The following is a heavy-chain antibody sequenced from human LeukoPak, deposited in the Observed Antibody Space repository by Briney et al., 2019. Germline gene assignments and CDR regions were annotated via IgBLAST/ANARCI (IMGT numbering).Heavy chain of an antibody. V-gene: IGHV1-69*04. D-gene: IGHD3-9*01. CDR1: GGTFSSYA. CDR2: IIPILGIA. CDR3: ARDLGRYDILGYFDY. Sequence: SVKVSCKASGGTFSSYAISWVRQAPGQGLEWMGRIIPILGIANYAQKFQGRVTITADKSTSTAYMELSSLRSEDTAVYYCARDLGRYDILGYFDYWGQGTLVTVSS. J-gene: IGHJ4*02.